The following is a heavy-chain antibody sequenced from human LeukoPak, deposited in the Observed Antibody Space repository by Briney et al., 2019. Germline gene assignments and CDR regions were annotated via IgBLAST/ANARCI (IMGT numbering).Heavy chain of an antibody. CDR1: GFTFSSYG. D-gene: IGHD3/OR15-3a*01. CDR3: AKDWTGTKPFDL. V-gene: IGHV3-23*01. J-gene: IGHJ2*01. Sequence: GGSLRLSCAASGFTFSSYGMSWVRQAPGKGLEWVSAISGSGGSTYYADSVKGRFTISRDNSRNTLYLQMNSLRAEDTAVYYCAKDWTGTKPFDLWGRGTLVTVSS. CDR2: ISGSGGST.